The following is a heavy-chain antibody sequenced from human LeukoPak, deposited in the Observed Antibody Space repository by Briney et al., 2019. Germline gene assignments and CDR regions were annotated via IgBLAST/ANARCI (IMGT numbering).Heavy chain of an antibody. Sequence: PSETLSLTCTVSGGSISNNNYYWGWIRQPPGKGLEWIGTIYYSGSTYYNPSLKSRVTISRDNARNSLYLQMNSLRAEDTAVYYCARDLSSSAFDYWGQGTLVTVSS. CDR2: IYYSGST. J-gene: IGHJ4*02. V-gene: IGHV4-39*02. D-gene: IGHD2-2*01. CDR1: GGSISNNNYY. CDR3: ARDLSSSAFDY.